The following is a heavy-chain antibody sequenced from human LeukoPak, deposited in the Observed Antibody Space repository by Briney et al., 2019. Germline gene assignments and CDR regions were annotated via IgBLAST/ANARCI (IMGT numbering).Heavy chain of an antibody. Sequence: LRLSCAAAGFTFSSYAMTWGRQPPGKGREWGGYIYHSGSTYYNPSLKSRVTISVDRSKNQFSLKLSSVTAADTAVYYCARDKRVGAPRGANAFDIWGQGTMVTVSS. CDR1: GFTFSSYA. V-gene: IGHV4-30-2*01. CDR2: IYHSGST. CDR3: ARDKRVGAPRGANAFDI. J-gene: IGHJ3*02. D-gene: IGHD1-26*01.